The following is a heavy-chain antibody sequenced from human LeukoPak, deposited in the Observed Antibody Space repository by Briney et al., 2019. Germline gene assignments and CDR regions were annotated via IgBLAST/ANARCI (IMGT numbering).Heavy chain of an antibody. D-gene: IGHD2-21*01. Sequence: GGSLRLSCAASGITFNSYGMHWVRQAPDKGLVWVAFIQYDGSNEYYVDSVKGRFTISRDNSKNTLYLQMNSLRGEDTAVYYCCGDFDYWGQGTLVTVSS. CDR3: CGDFDY. CDR1: GITFNSYG. CDR2: IQYDGSNE. J-gene: IGHJ4*02. V-gene: IGHV3-30*02.